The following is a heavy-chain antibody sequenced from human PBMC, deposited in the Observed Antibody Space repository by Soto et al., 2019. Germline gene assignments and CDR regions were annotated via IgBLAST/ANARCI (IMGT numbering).Heavy chain of an antibody. Sequence: LRLSCVASGFTFSSYWMSWVRQAPGKGLEWVANMKRDGSEKYYVDSVKGRFSISRDNGKNSVYLQMNSLGVEDTAVYYCARIPGDWGLFDYWGQGALVTVSS. J-gene: IGHJ4*02. CDR2: MKRDGSEK. D-gene: IGHD7-27*01. CDR3: ARIPGDWGLFDY. V-gene: IGHV3-7*01. CDR1: GFTFSSYW.